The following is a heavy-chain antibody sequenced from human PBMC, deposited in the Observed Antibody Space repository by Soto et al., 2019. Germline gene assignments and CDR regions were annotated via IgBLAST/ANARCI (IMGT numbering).Heavy chain of an antibody. D-gene: IGHD3-22*01. CDR1: RVRFSSYG. J-gene: IGHJ4*02. Sequence: GWSLRLWCAASRVRFSSYGVHGFRQTPGKGLEWVAVIWYDGSNKYYADSVKGRFTISRDNSKNTLYLQMNGLRAEDTAVYYCARDYLYYYDSSAPGVYWGEGTLVTGSS. CDR2: IWYDGSNK. CDR3: ARDYLYYYDSSAPGVY. V-gene: IGHV3-33*01.